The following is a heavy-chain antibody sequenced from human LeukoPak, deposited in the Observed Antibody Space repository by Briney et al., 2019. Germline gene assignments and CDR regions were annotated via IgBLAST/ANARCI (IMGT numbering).Heavy chain of an antibody. Sequence: SETLSLTCTVSAGSINTYYRNWIRQPPGKGLEWIGYIYHSGVTNSNPSLKSRVTISVDTSKNQFSLKLSSVTAADTAVYYCAGDPYNYKWFDIWGQGTLVTVSS. CDR2: IYHSGVT. V-gene: IGHV4-59*01. CDR1: AGSINTYY. D-gene: IGHD1-20*01. J-gene: IGHJ5*02. CDR3: AGDPYNYKWFDI.